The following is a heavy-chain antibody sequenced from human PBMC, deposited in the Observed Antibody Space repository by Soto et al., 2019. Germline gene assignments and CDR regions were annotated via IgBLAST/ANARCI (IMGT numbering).Heavy chain of an antibody. D-gene: IGHD5-12*01. CDR2: IIPLFGTT. V-gene: IGHV1-69*14. Sequence: QVQLVQSGAEVKKPGSSVKVSCKASGDTFSGYSSSWVRQAPGQGLEWMGGIIPLFGTTNYAQRFQDRVTITADISTRTAYMELSSLKSEDTAIYYCARDLGSGYDPGDYWGQGTLVIVSS. CDR3: ARDLGSGYDPGDY. J-gene: IGHJ4*02. CDR1: GDTFSGYS.